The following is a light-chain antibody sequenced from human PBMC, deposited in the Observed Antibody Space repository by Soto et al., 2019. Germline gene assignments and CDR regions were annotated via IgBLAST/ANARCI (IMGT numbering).Light chain of an antibody. J-gene: IGKJ1*01. CDR2: KDS. V-gene: IGKV1-5*03. CDR3: QRYNTYSPWT. CDR1: QTISSW. Sequence: DIQMSQSPSPLYASVGDRVTITCRASQTISSWLAWYQQSPGKAPKLLIHKDSRLENGVPSRFSGRGSGTEFTLTISSQQPDDVATYHCQRYNTYSPWTFGQGTKVEIK.